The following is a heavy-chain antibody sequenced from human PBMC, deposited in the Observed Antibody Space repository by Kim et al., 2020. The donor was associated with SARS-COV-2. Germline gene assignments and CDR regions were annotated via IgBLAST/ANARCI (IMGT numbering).Heavy chain of an antibody. CDR1: GYSFTSYW. V-gene: IGHV5-51*01. D-gene: IGHD2-2*01. CDR3: AGRDIVVVPAAIGGGAFDI. Sequence: GESLKISCKGSGYSFTSYWIGWVRQMPGKGLEWMGIIYPGDSDTRYSPSFQGQVTISADKSISTAYLQWSSLKASDTAMYYCAGRDIVVVPAAIGGGAFDIWGQGTMVTVSS. J-gene: IGHJ3*02. CDR2: IYPGDSDT.